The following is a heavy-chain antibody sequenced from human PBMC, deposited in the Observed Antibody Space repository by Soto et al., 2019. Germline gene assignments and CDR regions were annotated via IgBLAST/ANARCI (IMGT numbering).Heavy chain of an antibody. CDR1: GGSISSGGYS. Sequence: PSETLSLTCAVSGGSISSGGYSWSWIRQPPGKGLEWIGYIYHSGSTYYNPSLKSRVTISVDRSKNQFSLKLSSVTAADTAVYYCARGLADAAERYYYYGMDVWGQGTTVTVSS. J-gene: IGHJ6*02. CDR3: ARGLADAAERYYYYGMDV. CDR2: IYHSGST. D-gene: IGHD6-13*01. V-gene: IGHV4-30-2*01.